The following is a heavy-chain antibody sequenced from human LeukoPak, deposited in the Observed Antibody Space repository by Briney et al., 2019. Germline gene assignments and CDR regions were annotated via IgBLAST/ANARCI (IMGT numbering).Heavy chain of an antibody. CDR3: ARGRGIPRRYFDL. V-gene: IGHV4-34*01. CDR1: GGSFSGYY. Sequence: PSETLSLTCAVYGGSFSGYYWSWIRQPPGKGLEWIGEINHSGSTNYNPSLKSRVTISVDTSKNQFSLKLSSVTAADTAVYYCARGRGIPRRYFDLWGRGTLVIVSS. CDR2: INHSGST. D-gene: IGHD1-14*01. J-gene: IGHJ2*01.